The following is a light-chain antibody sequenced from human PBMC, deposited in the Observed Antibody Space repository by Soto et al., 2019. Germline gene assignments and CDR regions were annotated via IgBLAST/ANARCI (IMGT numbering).Light chain of an antibody. Sequence: DIQMTQSPSSLSASVGDRVTITCRASQSISTSLNWYQQKPGKAPKLLIYAASNLQSGVLSRFSGSASGTDFTLTISSLQHEDFATYYCQQSYSTPRTFGQGTKVETK. CDR1: QSISTS. V-gene: IGKV1-39*01. CDR2: AAS. CDR3: QQSYSTPRT. J-gene: IGKJ1*01.